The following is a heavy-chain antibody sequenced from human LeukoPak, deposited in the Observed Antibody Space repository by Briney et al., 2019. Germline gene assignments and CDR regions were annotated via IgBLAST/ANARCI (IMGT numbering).Heavy chain of an antibody. J-gene: IGHJ4*02. CDR2: ISGSGGST. V-gene: IGHV3-23*01. Sequence: GGSLRLSCAASGFTFSSYAMSWVRQAPGKGLEWVSAISGSGGSTYYADSVKGRFTISRDNSKNTLYLQMNSLRAEDTAVHYCAASGYDMKSAPFDYWGQGTLVTVSS. CDR3: AASGYDMKSAPFDY. D-gene: IGHD5-12*01. CDR1: GFTFSSYA.